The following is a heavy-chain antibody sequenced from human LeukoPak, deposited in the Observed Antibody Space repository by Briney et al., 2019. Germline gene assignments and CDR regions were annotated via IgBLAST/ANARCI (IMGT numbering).Heavy chain of an antibody. CDR2: IYYSGST. CDR3: ARHGGYAYAFDI. D-gene: IGHD1-26*01. Sequence: SETLSLTCTVSGGSISSSSYYWGWIRQPPGKGLEWIGSIYYSGSTYYNPSLKSRVTISVDTSKNQLSLKLSSVTAADRAVYYCARHGGYAYAFDIWGQGTTVTVSS. V-gene: IGHV4-39*01. J-gene: IGHJ3*02. CDR1: GGSISSSSYY.